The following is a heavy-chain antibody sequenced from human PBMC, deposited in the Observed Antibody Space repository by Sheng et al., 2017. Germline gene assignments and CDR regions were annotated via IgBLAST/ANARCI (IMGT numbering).Heavy chain of an antibody. V-gene: IGHV1-69*05. Sequence: QVQLVQSGAEVKKPGSSVKVSCKASGGTFSSYAISWVRQAPGQGLEWMGGIIPIFGTANYAQKFQGRVTITTDESTSTAYMELSSLRSEDTAVYYCAREERTELAAAPPHNWFDPLGPGNPGHRLL. D-gene: IGHD6-13*01. CDR1: GGTFSSYA. CDR3: AREERTELAAAPPHNWFDP. J-gene: IGHJ5*02. CDR2: IIPIFGTA.